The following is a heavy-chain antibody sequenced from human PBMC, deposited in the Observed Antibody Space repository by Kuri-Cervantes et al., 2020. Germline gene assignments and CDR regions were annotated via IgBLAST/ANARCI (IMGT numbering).Heavy chain of an antibody. D-gene: IGHD3-10*01. CDR2: IYSGGST. J-gene: IGHJ4*02. CDR3: AREYVVRGNFYYFDY. Sequence: GGSLRLSCAASGFTVSSNYMSWVRQAPGKGLEWVSVIYSGGSTYYADSVKGRFTISRDNSKNTLYLQMNSLRAEDTAVYYCAREYVVRGNFYYFDYWGQGTRVTVSS. CDR1: GFTVSSNY. V-gene: IGHV3-53*01.